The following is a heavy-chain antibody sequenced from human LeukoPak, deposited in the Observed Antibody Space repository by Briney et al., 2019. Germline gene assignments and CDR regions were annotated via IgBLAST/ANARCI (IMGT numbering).Heavy chain of an antibody. Sequence: PSQTLSLTCTVSGGSISSGDYYWSWIRQPPGKGLEWIGYIYYSGSTYYNPSLKSRVTISVDTSKNQFSLKLSSVTAADTAVYYCVRALGYCSSTSCYLLDYWGQGTLVTVSS. V-gene: IGHV4-30-4*08. J-gene: IGHJ4*02. CDR3: VRALGYCSSTSCYLLDY. CDR1: GGSISSGDYY. CDR2: IYYSGST. D-gene: IGHD2-2*01.